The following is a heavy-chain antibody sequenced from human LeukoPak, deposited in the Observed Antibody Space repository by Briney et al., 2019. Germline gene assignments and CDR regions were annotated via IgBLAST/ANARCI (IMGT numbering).Heavy chain of an antibody. CDR1: GFTFSSYG. J-gene: IGHJ4*02. V-gene: IGHV3-23*01. CDR2: ISGSGGST. Sequence: GGSLRLSCAASGFTFSSYGMSWVRQAPGKGLEWVSAISGSGGSTYYADSVKGRFTISRDNSKNTLYLQMNSLRAEDTAVFYCAKDSSVFHCDSRNLDYWGQGTLVTVSS. CDR3: AKDSSVFHCDSRNLDY. D-gene: IGHD3-22*01.